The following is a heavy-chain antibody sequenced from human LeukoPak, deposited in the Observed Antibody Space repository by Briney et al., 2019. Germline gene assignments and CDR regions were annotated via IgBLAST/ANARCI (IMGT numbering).Heavy chain of an antibody. CDR1: GRTFGSYA. J-gene: IGHJ4*02. Sequence: SVKVSCNASGRTFGSYAISWVRQAPGHGLEWMGTIIPILGIANYAQKFQGRVTITADKSTSTAYMELSSLRSEDTAVYYCARELELYGDYPGYWGQGTLVTVSS. D-gene: IGHD4-17*01. CDR3: ARELELYGDYPGY. CDR2: IIPILGIA. V-gene: IGHV1-69*04.